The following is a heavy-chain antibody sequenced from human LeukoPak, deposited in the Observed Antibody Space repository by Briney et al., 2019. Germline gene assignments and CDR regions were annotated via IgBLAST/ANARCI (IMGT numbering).Heavy chain of an antibody. CDR3: ARDSIGITAAGTN. Sequence: SETLSLTCTVSGGSMRNYYWSWIRQPAGKGLEWIGRIYTGGSTEYNPSLKSRVTMSVDTSKNQFSLKLSSVTAADTAVYYCARDSIGITAAGTNWGQGTLVTVSS. CDR1: GGSMRNYY. D-gene: IGHD6-13*01. J-gene: IGHJ4*02. V-gene: IGHV4-4*07. CDR2: IYTGGST.